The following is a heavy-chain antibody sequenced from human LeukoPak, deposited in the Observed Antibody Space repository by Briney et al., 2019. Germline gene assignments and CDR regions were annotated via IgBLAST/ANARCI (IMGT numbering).Heavy chain of an antibody. V-gene: IGHV3-23*01. CDR3: ARIYCGGDCYAYYFDY. CDR2: ISASGGST. Sequence: GGSLRLSCAASGFTFSSSAMSWVRQVPGKGLEWVSGISASGGSTSYADSVRGRFTISRDNSKNTLYVQMNSLRDEDTAVYYCARIYCGGDCYAYYFDYWGQGTLVTVSS. CDR1: GFTFSSSA. J-gene: IGHJ4*02. D-gene: IGHD2-21*02.